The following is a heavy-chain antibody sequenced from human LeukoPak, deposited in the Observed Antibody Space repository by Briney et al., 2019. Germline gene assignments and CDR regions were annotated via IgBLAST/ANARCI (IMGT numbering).Heavy chain of an antibody. CDR3: AIAGDSSTSCYRCFGY. CDR1: GYRFTSYW. CDR2: IYPGDSDT. D-gene: IGHD2-2*02. J-gene: IGHJ4*02. V-gene: IGHV5-51*01. Sequence: GESLKISCEGSGYRFTSYWSGGVRQMPGKGPEWMGIIYPGDSDTRYKPSFQGQATLSADKSISNPYLPWSRLRASDTAMYYCAIAGDSSTSCYRCFGYWGLGTLVTVSS.